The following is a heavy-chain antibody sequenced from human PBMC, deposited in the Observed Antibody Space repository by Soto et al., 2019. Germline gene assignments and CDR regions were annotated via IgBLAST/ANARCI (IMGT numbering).Heavy chain of an antibody. V-gene: IGHV1-46*01. J-gene: IGHJ6*02. CDR1: GYTFTSYY. D-gene: IGHD2-15*01. Sequence: ASVKVSCKASGYTFTSYYMHWVRQAPGQGLEWMGIINPSGGSTSYVQKFQGRVTMTRDTSTSTVYMELSSLRSEDTAVYYCARLDTSLEDSQIPYYYGMDVWGQGTTVTVSS. CDR3: ARLDTSLEDSQIPYYYGMDV. CDR2: INPSGGST.